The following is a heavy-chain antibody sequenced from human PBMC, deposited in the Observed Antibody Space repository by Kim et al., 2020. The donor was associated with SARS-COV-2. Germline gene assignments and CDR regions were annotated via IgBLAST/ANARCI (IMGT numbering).Heavy chain of an antibody. D-gene: IGHD3-22*01. CDR1: GGSISSSSYY. Sequence: SETLSLTCTVSGGSISSSSYYWGWIRQPPGKGLEWIGSIYYSGSTYYNPSLKSRVTISVDTSKNQFSLKLSSVTAADTAVYYCARQSGQDYYDSSGYLGPDDWGQGTLVTVSS. J-gene: IGHJ4*02. V-gene: IGHV4-39*01. CDR2: IYYSGST. CDR3: ARQSGQDYYDSSGYLGPDD.